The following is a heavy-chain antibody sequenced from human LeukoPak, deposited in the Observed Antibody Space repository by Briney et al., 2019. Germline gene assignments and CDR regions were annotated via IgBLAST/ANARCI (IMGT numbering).Heavy chain of an antibody. D-gene: IGHD4-17*01. V-gene: IGHV2-5*02. CDR2: IYCDDEK. CDR3: AHADYGDLIEYSFDY. Sequence: ESGPTLVNPAQTFTLTCTFSGFSLSTSGVGVGWIRQPPGKTLGRLAVIYCDDEKSYSPSLKSRLTITKDTSKNQVVLTMTNMDPVDTATYYCAHADYGDLIEYSFDYWGQGTLVTVSS. J-gene: IGHJ4*02. CDR1: GFSLSTSGVG.